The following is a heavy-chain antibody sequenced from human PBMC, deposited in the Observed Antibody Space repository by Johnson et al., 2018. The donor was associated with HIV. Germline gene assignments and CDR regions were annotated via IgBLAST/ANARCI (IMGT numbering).Heavy chain of an antibody. CDR2: ISYDGSNK. CDR1: GFTFSSYA. Sequence: QVQLVESGGGVVQPGRSLRLSCVASGFTFSSYAMHWVRQAPGKGLEWGTVISYDGSNKYYADSVKGRFTVSRDNSKNTLYLQMNRLRAEDTDVYYCARKASFNDAFDIWGQGTMVAVSS. CDR3: ARKASFNDAFDI. V-gene: IGHV3-30*04. J-gene: IGHJ3*02.